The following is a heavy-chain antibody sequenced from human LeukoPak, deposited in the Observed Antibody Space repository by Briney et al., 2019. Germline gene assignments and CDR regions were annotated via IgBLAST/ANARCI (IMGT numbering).Heavy chain of an antibody. CDR1: GGSISSSSYY. V-gene: IGHV4-39*07. CDR2: IYYSGST. CDR3: ARAWYYYDSSGYYHTYWYFDL. Sequence: PSETLSLTCTVSGGSISSSSYYWGWIRQPPGKGLEWIGSIYYSGSTYYNPSLKSRVTISVDTSKNQFSLKLSSVTAADTAVYYCARAWYYYDSSGYYHTYWYFDLWGRGTLVTVSS. J-gene: IGHJ2*01. D-gene: IGHD3-22*01.